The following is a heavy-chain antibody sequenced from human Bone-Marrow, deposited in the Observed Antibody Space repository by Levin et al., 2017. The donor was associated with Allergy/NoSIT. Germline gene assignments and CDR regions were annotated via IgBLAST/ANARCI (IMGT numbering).Heavy chain of an antibody. CDR3: ARDQALHYYYYYMDV. Sequence: PGGSLRLSCAASGFTFSDFYMSWIRQAPGKGLEWLSYISSSGSSMFYTDSVKGRFTISRDNAKNSLYLQMNSLRAEDTAVYYCARDQALHYYYYYMDVWGKGTTVTVSS. J-gene: IGHJ6*03. CDR2: ISSSGSSM. V-gene: IGHV3-11*01. CDR1: GFTFSDFY.